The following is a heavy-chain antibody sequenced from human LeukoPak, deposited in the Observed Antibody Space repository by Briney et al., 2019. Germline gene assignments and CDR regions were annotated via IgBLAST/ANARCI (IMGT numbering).Heavy chain of an antibody. J-gene: IGHJ5*02. D-gene: IGHD2-2*01. V-gene: IGHV4-34*01. CDR3: ARGLVVPAATLIGWFDP. CDR1: GGSFSGYY. CDR2: INHSGST. Sequence: SETLSLTCAVYGGSFSGYYWSWIRQPPGKGLEWIGEINHSGSTNYNPSLKSRVTISVDTSKNQFSLKLSSVTTADTAVYYCARGLVVPAATLIGWFDPWGQGTLVTVSS.